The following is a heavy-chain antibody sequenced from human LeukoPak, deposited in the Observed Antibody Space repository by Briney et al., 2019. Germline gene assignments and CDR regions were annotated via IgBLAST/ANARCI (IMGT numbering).Heavy chain of an antibody. J-gene: IGHJ4*02. V-gene: IGHV4-59*01. D-gene: IGHD1-1*01. CDR2: IYYSWRT. CDR3: SGSPGYFFNC. CDR1: GGSLSSDY. Sequence: SGTLSLTCTVSGGSLSSDYRSWIRQPPGKGLEWIGYIYYSWRTTYNPPILSRVAISSAKTKNQISLKLRSVTCAATAVYYFSGSPGYFFNCGGQGTLV.